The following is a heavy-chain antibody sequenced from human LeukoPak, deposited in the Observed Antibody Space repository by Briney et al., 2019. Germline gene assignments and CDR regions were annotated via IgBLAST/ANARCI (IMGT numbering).Heavy chain of an antibody. D-gene: IGHD3-3*01. CDR2: ISYDGSNK. J-gene: IGHJ5*02. V-gene: IGHV3-30-3*01. CDR1: GFTFSSYG. Sequence: GGSLRLSCAASGFTFSSYGMHWVRQAPGKGLEWVAVISYDGSNKYYADSVKGRFTISRDNSKNTLYLQMNSLRAEDTAVYYCARSYYDFWSGYRSWFDPWGQGTLVTVSS. CDR3: ARSYYDFWSGYRSWFDP.